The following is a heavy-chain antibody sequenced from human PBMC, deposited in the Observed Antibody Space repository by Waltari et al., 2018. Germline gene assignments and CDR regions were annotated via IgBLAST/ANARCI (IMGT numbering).Heavy chain of an antibody. V-gene: IGHV4-4*02. J-gene: IGHJ5*02. D-gene: IGHD3-3*01. CDR2: ISHHGST. CDR1: GGSISSPYW. Sequence: QVQLQESGPGLVKPSGTLSLTCAVSGGSISSPYWWSWVRQPPGKGLEWIGEISHHGSTDYNPSLKSRGHISVDKSKNQFSLKLTSVTAADTAVYYCARSTYNDFWNWIDPWGQGTLVTVSS. CDR3: ARSTYNDFWNWIDP.